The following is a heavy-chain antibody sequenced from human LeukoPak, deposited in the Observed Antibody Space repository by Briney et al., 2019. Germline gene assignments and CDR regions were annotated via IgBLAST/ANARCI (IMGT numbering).Heavy chain of an antibody. CDR3: ARDGTVVVVAAFDY. Sequence: ASVKVSCKTSSYSFTSHGISWVRQAPGQGLEWMGWISGYNGNTNYAQKLQGRVTMTTDTSTSTAYMELRSLRSDDTAVYYCARDGTVVVVAAFDYWGQGTLVTVSS. V-gene: IGHV1-18*01. CDR1: SYSFTSHG. D-gene: IGHD2-15*01. CDR2: ISGYNGNT. J-gene: IGHJ4*02.